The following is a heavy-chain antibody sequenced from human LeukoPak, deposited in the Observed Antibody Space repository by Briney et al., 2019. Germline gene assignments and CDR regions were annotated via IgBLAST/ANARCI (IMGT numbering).Heavy chain of an antibody. D-gene: IGHD5-12*01. CDR1: GFTFSNYW. CDR2: INQDGSKE. CDR3: VRDGGVSGYDLLDY. Sequence: GGSLRLSCAASGFTFSNYWMTWVRQAPGKGLEWVAHINQDGSKEYYMDSVKARFTISRDNAKNSLSLQMNSLRAEDTAVYYCVRDGGVSGYDLLDYRGQGTLVTVSS. V-gene: IGHV3-7*01. J-gene: IGHJ4*02.